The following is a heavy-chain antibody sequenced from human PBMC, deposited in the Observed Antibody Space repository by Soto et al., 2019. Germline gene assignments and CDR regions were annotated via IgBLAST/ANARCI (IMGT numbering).Heavy chain of an antibody. D-gene: IGHD3-10*01. CDR1: GYTFTSYD. CDR2: MNPNSGNT. CDR3: ARVRYNLWFYYYYGMDV. Sequence: GASVKVSCKASGYTFTSYDINWVRQATGQGLEWMGWMNPNSGNTGYAQKFQGRVTMTRNTSISTAYMELSSLRSEDTAVYYCARVRYNLWFYYYYGMDVWGQGTTVTVSS. V-gene: IGHV1-8*01. J-gene: IGHJ6*02.